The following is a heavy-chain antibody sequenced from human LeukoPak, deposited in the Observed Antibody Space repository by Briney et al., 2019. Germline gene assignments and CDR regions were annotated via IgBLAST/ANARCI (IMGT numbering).Heavy chain of an antibody. CDR3: ARDRNGYNPLDY. CDR1: GGSISSGDYY. J-gene: IGHJ4*02. D-gene: IGHD5-24*01. V-gene: IGHV4-30-4*08. Sequence: PSETLSLTCTVSGGSISSGDYYWSWIRQPPGKGLEWIGYIYYSGSTYYNPSLKSRFTISVHTSKNQFSLKLSSATAADTAVYYCARDRNGYNPLDYWGQGTLVTVSS. CDR2: IYYSGST.